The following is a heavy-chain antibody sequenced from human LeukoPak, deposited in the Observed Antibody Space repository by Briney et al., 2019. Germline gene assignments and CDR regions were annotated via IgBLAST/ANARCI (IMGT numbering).Heavy chain of an antibody. CDR2: IYHSGST. J-gene: IGHJ4*02. CDR3: ARAGGYSGSYYEFDY. V-gene: IGHV4-38-2*01. D-gene: IGHD1-26*01. Sequence: SETLSLTCAVSGYSISSGYYWGWIRQPPGKGLEWIGTIYHSGSTYYNPSLKSQVTISVDTSKNQFSLKLSSVTAADTAVYYCARAGGYSGSYYEFDYWGQGTLVTVSS. CDR1: GYSISSGYY.